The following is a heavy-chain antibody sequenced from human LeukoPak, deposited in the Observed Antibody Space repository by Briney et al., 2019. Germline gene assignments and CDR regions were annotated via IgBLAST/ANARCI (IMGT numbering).Heavy chain of an antibody. D-gene: IGHD3-16*01. V-gene: IGHV3-21*01. Sequence: PGGSLRLSCAASGFTFNSYSMNWVRQAPGKGLEWVSSISSSSSHIYHADSVKGRLTISRDNAKNSLYLQMNSLRAEDTAVYYCARDPSVLYYDYVWGSNFDYWGQGTLVAVSS. CDR3: ARDPSVLYYDYVWGSNFDY. J-gene: IGHJ4*02. CDR2: ISSSSSHI. CDR1: GFTFNSYS.